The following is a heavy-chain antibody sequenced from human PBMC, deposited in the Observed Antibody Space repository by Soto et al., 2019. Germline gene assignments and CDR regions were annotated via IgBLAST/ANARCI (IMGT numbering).Heavy chain of an antibody. Sequence: GGLRLSCAASGFTFSSYSMNWVRQAPGKGLEWVSSISSSSSYIYYADSVKGRFTISRDNAKNSLYLQMNSLRAEDTAVYYCARETTVTAFDIWGQGTMVTVSS. CDR2: ISSSSSYI. D-gene: IGHD4-4*01. CDR1: GFTFSSYS. V-gene: IGHV3-21*01. CDR3: ARETTVTAFDI. J-gene: IGHJ3*02.